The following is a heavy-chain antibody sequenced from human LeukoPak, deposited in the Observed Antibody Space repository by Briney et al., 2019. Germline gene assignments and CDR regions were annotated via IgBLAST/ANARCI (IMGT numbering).Heavy chain of an antibody. V-gene: IGHV3-7*01. CDR1: GFTFSSYG. J-gene: IGHJ4*02. CDR2: IKKDGSEK. D-gene: IGHD6-13*01. CDR3: ARETYRGIAAAGSYYFDY. Sequence: PGGSLRLYCAASGFTFSSYGMRGVRQAPGKGLEGVANIKKDGSEKYYVDSVKGRFTISRDNAKNSLYLQMNSLRTEDTAVYYCARETYRGIAAAGSYYFDYWGQGTLVTVSS.